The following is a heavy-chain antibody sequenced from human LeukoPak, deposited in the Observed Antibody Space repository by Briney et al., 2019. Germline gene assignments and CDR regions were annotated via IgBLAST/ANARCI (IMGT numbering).Heavy chain of an antibody. CDR1: GFTFRNYA. V-gene: IGHV3-23*01. CDR2: ISVGGDRT. CDR3: ARDGEYCTSTGCYYPF. D-gene: IGHD2-2*01. Sequence: GGSLRLSCAASGFTFRNYAMSWVRQAPGKGLEWVSTISVGGDRTLYADPVKGRFTISRDNSKNTLYLQMNSLRAEDTAVYYCARDGEYCTSTGCYYPFWGQGTLVTVSS. J-gene: IGHJ4*02.